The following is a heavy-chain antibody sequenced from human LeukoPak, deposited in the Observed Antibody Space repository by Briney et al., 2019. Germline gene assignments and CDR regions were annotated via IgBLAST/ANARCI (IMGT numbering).Heavy chain of an antibody. CDR1: GGSLSSYY. Sequence: SETLSLTCTVSGGSLSSYYWSWIRQPPGKGLEWIGYIYYSGSSNYNPSLKRRVTISVDTSKNHFSLKLSSAPAADTAVYYCARRAERYSSSWYDYWGQGTLVTVSS. D-gene: IGHD6-13*01. V-gene: IGHV4-59*08. CDR2: IYYSGSS. CDR3: ARRAERYSSSWYDY. J-gene: IGHJ4*02.